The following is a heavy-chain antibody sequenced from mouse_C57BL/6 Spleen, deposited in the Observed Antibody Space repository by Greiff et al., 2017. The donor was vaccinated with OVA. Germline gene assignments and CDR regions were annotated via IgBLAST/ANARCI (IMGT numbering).Heavy chain of an antibody. J-gene: IGHJ4*01. Sequence: QVQLQQSGAELVKPGASVKISCKASGYAFSSYWMNWVKQRPGKGLEWIGQIYPGDGDTNYNGKFKGKATLTADKSSSTAYMQLSSLTSEDSAVYFCARKFAYYYGSYAMDYWGQGTSVTVSS. CDR2: IYPGDGDT. CDR3: ARKFAYYYGSYAMDY. D-gene: IGHD1-1*01. V-gene: IGHV1-80*01. CDR1: GYAFSSYW.